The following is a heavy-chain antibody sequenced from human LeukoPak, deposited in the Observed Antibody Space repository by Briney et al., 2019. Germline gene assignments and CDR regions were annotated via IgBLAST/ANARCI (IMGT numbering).Heavy chain of an antibody. J-gene: IGHJ4*02. CDR3: ARDLWDFWSGFDY. Sequence: GGSLRLSCAASGFTFSSYEMTWVRQAPGKGLEWVSYISSSGSTIYYADSVKGRFTISRDNAKNSLYLQINSLRAEDTAVYYCARDLWDFWSGFDYWGQGTLVTVSS. CDR1: GFTFSSYE. D-gene: IGHD3-3*01. CDR2: ISSSGSTI. V-gene: IGHV3-48*03.